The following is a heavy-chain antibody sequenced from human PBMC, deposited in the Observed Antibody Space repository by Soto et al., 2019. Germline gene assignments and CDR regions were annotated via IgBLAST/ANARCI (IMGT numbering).Heavy chain of an antibody. D-gene: IGHD3-22*01. CDR1: GFTFSSYA. CDR2: ISGSGGST. V-gene: IGHV3-23*01. J-gene: IGHJ4*02. CDR3: AKVDTYYYDSSGLDY. Sequence: EVQLLESGGGLVQPGGSLRLSCAASGFTFSSYAMSWVRQAPGKGLEWVSAISGSGGSTYSADSVKGRFTISRDNSKNTLYLQMNSLRAEDTAVYYCAKVDTYYYDSSGLDYWGQGTLVTVSS.